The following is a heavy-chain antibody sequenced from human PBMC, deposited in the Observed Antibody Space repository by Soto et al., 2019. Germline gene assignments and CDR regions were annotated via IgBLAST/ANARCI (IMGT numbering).Heavy chain of an antibody. CDR3: ARDSIMWGFDY. J-gene: IGHJ4*02. CDR1: GGSVSSGSYY. V-gene: IGHV4-61*01. D-gene: IGHD3-16*01. Sequence: PSETLSLTCTVSGGSVSSGSYYWSWIRQPPGKGLEWIGYINYSGSTNYNPSLKSRVTISVDTSKNKFSLKLTSVTAADTAVYYCARDSIMWGFDYWGQGTLVTVSS. CDR2: INYSGST.